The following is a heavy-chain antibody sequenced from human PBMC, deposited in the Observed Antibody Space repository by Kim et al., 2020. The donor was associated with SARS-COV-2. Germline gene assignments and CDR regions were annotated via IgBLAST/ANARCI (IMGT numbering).Heavy chain of an antibody. CDR1: GGTFSSYA. D-gene: IGHD2-21*02. CDR3: ASRIVVVTAKPYYYYYGLDV. Sequence: SVKVSCKASGGTFSSYAISWARQAPGQGLEWMGGIITIIGTSNYAQKFQGRVTITADESTSTAYMELSSLRSEDTAVYYCASRIVVVTAKPYYYYYGLDVWSQGTTVTVSS. V-gene: IGHV1-69*13. J-gene: IGHJ6*02. CDR2: IITIIGTS.